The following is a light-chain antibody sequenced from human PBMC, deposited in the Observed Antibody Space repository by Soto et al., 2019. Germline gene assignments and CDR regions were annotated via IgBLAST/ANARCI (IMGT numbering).Light chain of an antibody. Sequence: DIQMTQFPSTLSASVVDRVTITCRASQSISSWLAWFQPTPGKAPKVLIYRASNLESGVPSRFSGSGSETEFTLTISSLQSDDFATYYCQHYYGYSWTFGQGTKVDIK. J-gene: IGKJ1*01. V-gene: IGKV1-5*03. CDR3: QHYYGYSWT. CDR2: RAS. CDR1: QSISSW.